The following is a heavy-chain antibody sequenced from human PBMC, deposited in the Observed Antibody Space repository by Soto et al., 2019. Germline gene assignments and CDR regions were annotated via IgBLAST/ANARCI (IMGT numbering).Heavy chain of an antibody. CDR3: ARGSHYYGSGSYYRIYYYGMDV. J-gene: IGHJ6*02. D-gene: IGHD3-10*01. Sequence: QVQLVESGGGVVQPGRSLRLSCAASGFTFSSYGMHWVRQAPGKGLEWVAVIWYDGSNKYYADSVKGRFTISRDNSKNTLYLQMNSLRAEDTAVYYCARGSHYYGSGSYYRIYYYGMDVWGQGTTVTVSS. CDR2: IWYDGSNK. V-gene: IGHV3-33*01. CDR1: GFTFSSYG.